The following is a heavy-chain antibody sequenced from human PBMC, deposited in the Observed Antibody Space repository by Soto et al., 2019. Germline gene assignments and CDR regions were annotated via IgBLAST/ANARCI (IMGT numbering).Heavy chain of an antibody. CDR2: IIPIFGTA. CDR3: ARQYCSGGSCYEVLYYYYGMDV. J-gene: IGHJ6*02. Sequence: GASVKVSCKASGGTFSSYAISWVRQAPGQGLEWMGGIIPIFGTANYAQKFQGRVTITADKSTSTAYMELSSLRSEDTAVYYCARQYCSGGSCYEVLYYYYGMDVWGQGTTVTVSS. V-gene: IGHV1-69*06. CDR1: GGTFSSYA. D-gene: IGHD2-15*01.